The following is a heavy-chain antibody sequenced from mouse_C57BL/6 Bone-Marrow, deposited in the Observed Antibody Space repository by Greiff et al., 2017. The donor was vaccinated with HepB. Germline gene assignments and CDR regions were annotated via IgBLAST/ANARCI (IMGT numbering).Heavy chain of an antibody. Sequence: EVKLVESGGDLVKPGGSLKLSCAASGFTFSSYGMSWVRQTPDKRLEWVATISSGGSYTYYPDSVKGRFTISRDNAKNTLYLQMSSLKSEDTAMYYCARPPMVRRVCFAYWGQGTLVTVSA. J-gene: IGHJ3*01. CDR3: ARPPMVRRVCFAY. CDR2: ISSGGSYT. CDR1: GFTFSSYG. V-gene: IGHV5-6*01. D-gene: IGHD2-1*01.